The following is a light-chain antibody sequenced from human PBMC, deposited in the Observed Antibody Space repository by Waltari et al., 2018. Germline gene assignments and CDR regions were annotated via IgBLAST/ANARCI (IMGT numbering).Light chain of an antibody. CDR3: CSYAGSRTYV. J-gene: IGLJ1*01. V-gene: IGLV2-23*01. CDR1: SSDVGSYNF. Sequence: QSALTQPASVSGSPGQSITISCTGTSSDVGSYNFVSWYQHHPGKAPKLMIFEGSRRPSGSSDRFSGSKSGNTASLTISGLQAEDEADYYCCSYAGSRTYVFGAGTKVTVL. CDR2: EGS.